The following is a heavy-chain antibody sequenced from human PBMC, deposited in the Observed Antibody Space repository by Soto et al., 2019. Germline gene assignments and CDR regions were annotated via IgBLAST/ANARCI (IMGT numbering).Heavy chain of an antibody. D-gene: IGHD3-9*01. CDR3: ATRTGSILTGYGMDV. CDR2: IYYSGST. Sequence: PXXTLSLACTVSGGSVSSSRYYWGWSRQPPGKGLEWIWSIYYSGSTYYNPSLKSRVTISVDTSKNQFSLKLSSVTAANTAVYYCATRTGSILTGYGMDVWGQGTTGTVS. CDR1: GGSVSSSRYY. J-gene: IGHJ6*02. V-gene: IGHV4-39*01.